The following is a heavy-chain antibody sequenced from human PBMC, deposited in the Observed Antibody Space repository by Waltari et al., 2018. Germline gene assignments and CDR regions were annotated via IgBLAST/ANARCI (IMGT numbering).Heavy chain of an antibody. CDR2: IYYSGST. Sequence: QLQLQESGPGLVKPSETLSLTCTVSGGSISSSSYYWGWIRQPPGKGLEWIGSIYYSGSTYYNPSLKSRVTISVDTSKNQFSLKLSSVTAADTAVYYCARQSSGITIFGVVIDWFDPWGQGTLVTVSS. D-gene: IGHD3-3*01. V-gene: IGHV4-39*01. J-gene: IGHJ5*02. CDR1: GGSISSSSYY. CDR3: ARQSSGITIFGVVIDWFDP.